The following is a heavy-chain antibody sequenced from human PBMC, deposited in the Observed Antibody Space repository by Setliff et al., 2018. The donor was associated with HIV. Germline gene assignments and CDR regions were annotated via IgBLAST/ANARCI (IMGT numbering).Heavy chain of an antibody. D-gene: IGHD1-26*01. CDR2: INHSGST. CDR3: ATVGAGGREYYFDY. J-gene: IGHJ4*02. V-gene: IGHV4-34*01. CDR1: GGSFSGYY. Sequence: SETLSLTCAVYGGSFSGYYWSWIRQPPGKGLEWIGEINHSGSTNYNPSLKSRVTISVDTSKNQFSLKLSSVTAADTAVYYCATVGAGGREYYFDYWGRGTLVTVSS.